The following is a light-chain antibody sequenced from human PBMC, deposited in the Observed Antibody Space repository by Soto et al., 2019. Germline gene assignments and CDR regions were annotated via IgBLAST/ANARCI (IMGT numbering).Light chain of an antibody. CDR2: AAS. Sequence: EIVMTQSPATLSVSPGERATLSCRASQSVSTNLAWYQQKPRQAPRLLIYAASVRATGIPARFSGSGSGTEFTLPISSVQSEDFAVYYCKQYDERPPSLSFGGGTKVEIK. CDR3: KQYDERPPSLS. J-gene: IGKJ4*01. V-gene: IGKV3-15*01. CDR1: QSVSTN.